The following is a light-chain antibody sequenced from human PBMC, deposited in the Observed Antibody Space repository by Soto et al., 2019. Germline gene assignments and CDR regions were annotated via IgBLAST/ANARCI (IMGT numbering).Light chain of an antibody. CDR1: SSDVGGYNY. CDR2: DVS. V-gene: IGLV2-14*01. CDR3: SSYTSSSTLN. J-gene: IGLJ1*01. Sequence: QSVLTQPASVSGSPGQSITISCTGTSSDVGGYNYISWYQQRPGKAPKLMIYDVSNRPSGVSNRFSGSKSGNTASLTISELQAEDEADYYCSSYTSSSTLNFGTGTKVTVL.